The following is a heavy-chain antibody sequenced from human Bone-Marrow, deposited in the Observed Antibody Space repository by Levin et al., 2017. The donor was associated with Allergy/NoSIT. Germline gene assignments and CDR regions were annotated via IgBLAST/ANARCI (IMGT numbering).Heavy chain of an antibody. CDR1: GFTFSSYA. V-gene: IGHV3-23*01. CDR3: ARATVTTIRSFDY. Sequence: GVSLRLSCAASGFTFSSYAMSWVRQGPGKGLEWVSAISSSGGSTYYADSVKGRFTISRDNSDDTLYLQLNSLRAEDTALYYCARATVTTIRSFDYWGQGTLVTVSS. J-gene: IGHJ4*02. CDR2: ISSSGGST. D-gene: IGHD5-12*01.